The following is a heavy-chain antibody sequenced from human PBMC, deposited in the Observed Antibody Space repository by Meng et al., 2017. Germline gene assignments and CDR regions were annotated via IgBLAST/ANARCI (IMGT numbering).Heavy chain of an antibody. CDR2: IYYSGST. CDR1: GGSISSYY. J-gene: IGHJ4*02. V-gene: IGHV4-59*01. CDR3: ARGDPGKCFDY. Sequence: GSLRLSCTVSGGSISSYYWSWIRQPPGKGLEWIGYIYYSGSTNYNPSLKSRVTISVDTSKNQFSLKLSSVTATDTAVYCCARGDPGKCFDYWGQGTLVTVSS.